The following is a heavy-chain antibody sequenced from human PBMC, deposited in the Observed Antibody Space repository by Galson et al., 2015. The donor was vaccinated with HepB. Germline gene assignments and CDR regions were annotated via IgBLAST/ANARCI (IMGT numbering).Heavy chain of an antibody. Sequence: SLRLSCAASGFTFSSYWMSWVRQAPGKGLEWVANIKQDGSEKYYVDSVKGRFTISRDNAKNSLYLQMNSLRAEDTAVYYCARTGITMVQGVIITFPDAFDIWGQGTMVTVSS. CDR2: IKQDGSEK. D-gene: IGHD3-10*01. J-gene: IGHJ3*02. V-gene: IGHV3-7*01. CDR1: GFTFSSYW. CDR3: ARTGITMVQGVIITFPDAFDI.